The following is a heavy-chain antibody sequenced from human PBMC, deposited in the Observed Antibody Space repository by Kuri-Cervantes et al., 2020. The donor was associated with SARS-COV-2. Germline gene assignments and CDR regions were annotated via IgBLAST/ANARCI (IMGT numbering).Heavy chain of an antibody. CDR2: INHIGST. Sequence: QTLSLTRALYGGSFSGYYRGSSCQPPGKGLECIGEINHIGSTNYNPPLKSRVTLSVNTSKNQFSLKLSSVTAADTAVYYCGRVWYGEVDWFDPWGQGTMVTVSS. V-gene: IGHV4-34*01. CDR1: GGSFSGYY. D-gene: IGHD3-10*01. CDR3: GRVWYGEVDWFDP. J-gene: IGHJ5*02.